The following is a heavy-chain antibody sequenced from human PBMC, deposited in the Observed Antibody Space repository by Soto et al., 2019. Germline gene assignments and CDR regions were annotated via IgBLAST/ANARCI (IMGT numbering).Heavy chain of an antibody. CDR2: IYYSGST. V-gene: IGHV4-59*01. J-gene: IGHJ5*02. D-gene: IGHD6-13*01. Sequence: SETLSLTCTVSGGSISSYYWSWIRQPPGKGLEWIGYIYYSGSTNYNPSLKSRVTISVDTSKNQFSLKLSSVTAADTAVYYCARGARIAAAGGWFDPWGQVTLVTVSS. CDR3: ARGARIAAAGGWFDP. CDR1: GGSISSYY.